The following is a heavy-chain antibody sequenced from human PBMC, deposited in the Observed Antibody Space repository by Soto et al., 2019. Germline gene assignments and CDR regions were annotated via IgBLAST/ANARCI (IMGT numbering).Heavy chain of an antibody. CDR2: IKEDGSEK. Sequence: EVQLVESGGGLVQPGESLRLSCAASGFSFSSYWMTWVRQAPGKGLEWVANIKEDGSEKYYVDSVKGRFTISRDNAKNSVFLQMNSLRAEDTAVYYCVRMWGGYSYSYWDYWGQGTLVTVSS. J-gene: IGHJ4*02. D-gene: IGHD5-18*01. CDR1: GFSFSSYW. CDR3: VRMWGGYSYSYWDY. V-gene: IGHV3-7*01.